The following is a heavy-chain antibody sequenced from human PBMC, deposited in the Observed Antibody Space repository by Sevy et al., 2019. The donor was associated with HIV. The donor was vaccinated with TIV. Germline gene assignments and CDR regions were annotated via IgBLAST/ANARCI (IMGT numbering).Heavy chain of an antibody. D-gene: IGHD1-26*01. CDR1: GFTFSSYS. CDR2: ISSSSSTI. Sequence: GGSPRLSCAASGFTFSSYSMNWVRQAPGKGLEWVSYISSSSSTIYYADSVKGRFTISRDNAKNSLYLQMNSLRDEDTAVYYCASDGVGATVGAFDIWGQGTMVTVSS. V-gene: IGHV3-48*02. CDR3: ASDGVGATVGAFDI. J-gene: IGHJ3*02.